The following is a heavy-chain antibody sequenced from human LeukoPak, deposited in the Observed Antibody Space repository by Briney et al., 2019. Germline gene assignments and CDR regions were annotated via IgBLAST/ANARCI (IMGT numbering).Heavy chain of an antibody. V-gene: IGHV4-59*01. CDR3: ARESLDSVGAFDI. CDR1: GGSISSYY. Sequence: SETLSLTCTVSGGSISSYYWSWIRQPPGKGLEWIGYIYYSGSTNYNPSLKSRVTISVDTSKNQFSLKLSSVTAADTAVYYCARESLDSVGAFDIWGQGTMVTVSS. CDR2: IYYSGST. D-gene: IGHD5/OR15-5a*01. J-gene: IGHJ3*02.